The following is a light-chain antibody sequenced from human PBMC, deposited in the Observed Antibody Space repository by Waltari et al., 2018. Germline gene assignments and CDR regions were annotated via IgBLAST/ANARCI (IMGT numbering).Light chain of an antibody. Sequence: QSALTQPRSVSGSPGQSVTVSCSGTSGDVGAYDSVSWYQQYPGKAPKVVIYDVTKRPSGIPVRFSGSKSGNTASLTISGLQADVEADYYCCSYAGSYTDVFGSGTKVTVL. CDR1: SGDVGAYDS. CDR2: DVT. CDR3: CSYAGSYTDV. V-gene: IGLV2-11*01. J-gene: IGLJ1*01.